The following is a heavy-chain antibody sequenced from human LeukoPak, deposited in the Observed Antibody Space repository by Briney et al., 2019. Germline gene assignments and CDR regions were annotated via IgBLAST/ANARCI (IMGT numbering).Heavy chain of an antibody. V-gene: IGHV1-18*01. CDR3: ARDLSGYYDSSGSDGFDF. CDR2: ISPYNGNT. CDR1: GYTFTNYG. D-gene: IGHD3-22*01. J-gene: IGHJ3*01. Sequence: EASVKVSCKASGYTFTNYGVSWVRQAPGQGLEWMGWISPYNGNTIYAQKLQGRVTMTTDTSTSTAYMELRSLRSDDTAVYYCARDLSGYYDSSGSDGFDFWGQGTMLTVSS.